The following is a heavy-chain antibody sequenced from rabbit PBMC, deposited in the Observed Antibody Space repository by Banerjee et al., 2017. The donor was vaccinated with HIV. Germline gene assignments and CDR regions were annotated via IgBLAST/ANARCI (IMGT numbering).Heavy chain of an antibody. D-gene: IGHD6-1*01. V-gene: IGHV1S36*01. CDR3: ARRDVGAAGHGYLYFNL. CDR1: GFDFISYG. Sequence: QEQLVESGGGLVQPGGSLKLSCKGSGFDFISYGVSWVRQAPGKGLEYIGYISYGGSAYYASWVNGRFTISKTSTTVDLQMTSLTAADTATYFCARRDVGAAGHGYLYFNLWGPGTLVTVS. CDR2: ISYGGSA. J-gene: IGHJ4*01.